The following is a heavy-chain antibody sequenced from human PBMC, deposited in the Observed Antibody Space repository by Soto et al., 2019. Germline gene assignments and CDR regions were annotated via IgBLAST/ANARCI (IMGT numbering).Heavy chain of an antibody. V-gene: IGHV4-39*01. CDR2: IYYSGST. J-gene: IGHJ5*02. Sequence: QLQLQESGPGLVKPSETLSLTCTVSGGSISSSSYYWGWIRQPPGKGLEWIGSIYYSGSTYYNPSLTSRVAISVDTSKTQFSLKLSSVTAADTAVYYCAIHPYGQDMVWFDPWGQGTLVTVSS. CDR3: AIHPYGQDMVWFDP. D-gene: IGHD2-15*01. CDR1: GGSISSSSYY.